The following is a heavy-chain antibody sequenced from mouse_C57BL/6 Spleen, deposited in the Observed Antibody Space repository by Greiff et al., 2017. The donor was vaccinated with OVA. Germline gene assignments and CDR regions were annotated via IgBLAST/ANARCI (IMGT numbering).Heavy chain of an antibody. D-gene: IGHD3-2*02. V-gene: IGHV1-52*01. J-gene: IGHJ4*01. CDR3: ARSGPMEAMDY. Sequence: QVHVKQPGAELVRPGSSVKLSCKASGYTFTSYWMHWVKQRPIQGLEWIGNIDPSDSETHYNQKFKDKATLTVDKSSSTAYMQLSSLTSEDSAVYYCARSGPMEAMDYWGQGTSVTVSS. CDR1: GYTFTSYW. CDR2: IDPSDSET.